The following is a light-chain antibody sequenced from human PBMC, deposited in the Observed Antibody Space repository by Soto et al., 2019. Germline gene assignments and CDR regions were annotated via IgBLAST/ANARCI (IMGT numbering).Light chain of an antibody. Sequence: QSVLTQPPSVSGAPGQRVTISCTGSSSNIGASFDVHWYQQVPGTAPKLLIYGNNKRPSGVPDRFSGSKSGTSASLAITGLQAEDEAEYYCQSYDSNLSVIFGGGTKLTVL. V-gene: IGLV1-40*01. CDR2: GNN. CDR3: QSYDSNLSVI. CDR1: SSNIGASFD. J-gene: IGLJ2*01.